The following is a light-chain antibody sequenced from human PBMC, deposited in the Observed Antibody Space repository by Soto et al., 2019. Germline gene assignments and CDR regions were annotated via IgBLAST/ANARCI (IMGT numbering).Light chain of an antibody. CDR2: DTN. J-gene: IGLJ3*02. Sequence: VVTQEPSLTVSPGGTVSLTCGSNTGAVTIGHYPYWFQQKPGQAPRTLVYDTNNRHSWTPARFSGSLLGGKAALTLSGAQPEDEADYYCLISSGGARVFGGGTKLTVL. CDR3: LISSGGARV. CDR1: TGAVTIGHY. V-gene: IGLV7-46*01.